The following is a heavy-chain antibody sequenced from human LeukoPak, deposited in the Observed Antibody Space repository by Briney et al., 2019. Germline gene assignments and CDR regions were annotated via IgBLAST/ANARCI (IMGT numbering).Heavy chain of an antibody. CDR3: AKGRTASP. J-gene: IGHJ5*02. Sequence: GGSLRLSCVASGFTFSDYHMSWLRQAPGKGLEYVSYITSSGGTTYYVDSVKGRFTISRDNAKNSVYLQMNSLRAADTALYYCAKGRTASPWGQGTPVTVPS. D-gene: IGHD1/OR15-1a*01. V-gene: IGHV3-11*01. CDR1: GFTFSDYH. CDR2: ITSSGGTT.